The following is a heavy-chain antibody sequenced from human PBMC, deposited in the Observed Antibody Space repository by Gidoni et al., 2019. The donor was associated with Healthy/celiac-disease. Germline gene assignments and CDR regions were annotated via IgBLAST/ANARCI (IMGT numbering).Heavy chain of an antibody. CDR2: IGTAGDT. V-gene: IGHV3-13*01. Sequence: EVQLVESGGGLVQPGGLLRLSCAASGFTFSSYDMHWVRQATGKGLEWVSSIGTAGDTYYPGSVKGRFTISRENAKNSLYLQMNSLRAGDTAVYYCATGRFTDGAFDIWGQGTMVTVSS. D-gene: IGHD3-3*01. J-gene: IGHJ3*02. CDR3: ATGRFTDGAFDI. CDR1: GFTFSSYD.